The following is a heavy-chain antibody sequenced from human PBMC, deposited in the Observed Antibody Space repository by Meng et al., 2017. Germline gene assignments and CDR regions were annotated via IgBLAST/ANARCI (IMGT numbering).Heavy chain of an antibody. J-gene: IGHJ4*02. CDR3: ARSYSGSSLFDY. V-gene: IGHV3-33*08. D-gene: IGHD1-26*01. CDR1: GFSFSVAW. Sequence: VQLVGSGGGLFKPGESLRISCAASGFSFSVAWMNWVRQSPGKGLEWVAVIWYDGSNKYYADSVKGRFTISRDNSKNTLYLQMNSLRAEDTAVYYCARSYSGSSLFDYWGQGTLVTVSS. CDR2: IWYDGSNK.